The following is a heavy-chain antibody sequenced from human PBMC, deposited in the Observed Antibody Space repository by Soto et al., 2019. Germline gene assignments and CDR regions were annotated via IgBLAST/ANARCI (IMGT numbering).Heavy chain of an antibody. CDR1: GGSISSGGYY. CDR3: ASMGYGDYAVSYFDY. Sequence: SETLSLTCTVSGGSISSGGYYWSWIRQHSGKGLEWIGYIYYSGSTYYNPSLKSRVTISVDTSKNQFSLKLSSVTAADTAVYYCASMGYGDYAVSYFDYWGQGTLVTVSS. V-gene: IGHV4-31*03. J-gene: IGHJ4*02. CDR2: IYYSGST. D-gene: IGHD4-17*01.